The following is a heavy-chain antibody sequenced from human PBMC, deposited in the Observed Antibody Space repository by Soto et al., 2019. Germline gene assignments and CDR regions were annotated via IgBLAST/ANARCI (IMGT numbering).Heavy chain of an antibody. Sequence: GGSLRLSCAASGFTFNNYAMGWVRQASGKGLEWFSAITGSGGDTYSADSVKGRFIISRDNSKNTLYLQMNSLRAEDTAIYYCAKLGSSSWSPHYYFDYWGQGTLVTVSS. CDR2: ITGSGGDT. D-gene: IGHD2-2*01. J-gene: IGHJ4*02. V-gene: IGHV3-23*01. CDR3: AKLGSSSWSPHYYFDY. CDR1: GFTFNNYA.